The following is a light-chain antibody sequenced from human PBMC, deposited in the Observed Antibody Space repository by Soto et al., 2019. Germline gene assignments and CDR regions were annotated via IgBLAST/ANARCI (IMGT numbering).Light chain of an antibody. CDR1: SSNIGAGYD. CDR3: QSYDSSLIGSGV. CDR2: GNS. V-gene: IGLV1-40*01. J-gene: IGLJ1*01. Sequence: QSVLTQPPSVSGAPGQRVTISCSGSSSNIGAGYDVHWYQQLPGTAPKLLIYGNSNRPSGVPDRFSGSKSGTSASLAITGLQAEDEADYYCQSYDSSLIGSGVFGTGTKVTVL.